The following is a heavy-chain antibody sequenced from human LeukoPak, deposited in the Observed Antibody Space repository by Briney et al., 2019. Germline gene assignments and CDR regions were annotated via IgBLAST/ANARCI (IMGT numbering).Heavy chain of an antibody. CDR1: GDSVSSHSVA. J-gene: IGHJ4*02. Sequence: SQALSLTCAMSGDSVSSHSVAWNWIRQSPSRGLEWLGRTYYRSKWYNDYALSVKSRMTINPDTSKNQFSLQLSSVTPEDTAVYYCARESASTFDYWGQGTLVTVSS. V-gene: IGHV6-1*01. CDR2: TYYRSKWYN. CDR3: ARESASTFDY. D-gene: IGHD3-3*01.